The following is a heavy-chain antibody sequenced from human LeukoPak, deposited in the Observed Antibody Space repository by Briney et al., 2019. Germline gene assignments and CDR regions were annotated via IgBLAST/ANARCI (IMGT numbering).Heavy chain of an antibody. CDR2: IYTSGST. V-gene: IGHV4-61*02. D-gene: IGHD2-2*02. J-gene: IGHJ5*02. Sequence: SETLSLTCTVSGGSISSGSYYWSWIRQPAGKGLEWIGRIYTSGSTNYNPSLKSRVTISVDTSKNQFSLKLSSVTAADTAVYYCAREHRSIVVVPAAIPYNWFDPWGQGTLVTVSS. CDR1: GGSISSGSYY. CDR3: AREHRSIVVVPAAIPYNWFDP.